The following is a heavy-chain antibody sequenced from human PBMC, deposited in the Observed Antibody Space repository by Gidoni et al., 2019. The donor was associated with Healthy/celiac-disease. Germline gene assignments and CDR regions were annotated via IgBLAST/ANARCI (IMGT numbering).Heavy chain of an antibody. V-gene: IGHV3-23*01. D-gene: IGHD2-15*01. Sequence: EVQLLESGGGLVQPGGCLRLSCAASGFSFTSAARSWVRQAPGKGLEWVSAISGSGGSTYYADPVKGRFTISRDNSKNTLYLQMNSLRAEDTAVYYCAKDPRYCSGGSCPLPFDYWGQGTLVTVSS. CDR3: AKDPRYCSGGSCPLPFDY. J-gene: IGHJ4*02. CDR2: ISGSGGST. CDR1: GFSFTSAA.